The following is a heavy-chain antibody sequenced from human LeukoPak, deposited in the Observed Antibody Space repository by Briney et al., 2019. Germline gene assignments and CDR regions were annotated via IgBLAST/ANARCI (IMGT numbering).Heavy chain of an antibody. J-gene: IGHJ4*02. CDR2: IIPILGIA. CDR1: GGTFNSYA. Sequence: ASVKVSCKASGGTFNSYAISWVRQAPGQGLEWMGRIIPILGIANYAQKFQGRVTITADKSTSTAYMELSSLRSEDTAVYYCARLGLIASSSFDYWGQGTLVTVSS. CDR3: ARLGLIASSSFDY. D-gene: IGHD6-13*01. V-gene: IGHV1-69*04.